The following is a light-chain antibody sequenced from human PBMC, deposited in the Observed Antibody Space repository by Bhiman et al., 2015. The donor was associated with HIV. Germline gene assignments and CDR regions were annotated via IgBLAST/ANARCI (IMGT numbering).Light chain of an antibody. J-gene: IGLJ2*01. CDR1: SSDISDYNY. Sequence: QSALTQPPSASGSPGQSVAISCTGTSSDISDYNYVSWYQQHPGKAPKLVIYEVSKRPSGVPDRFSGSKSGNTASLTVSGLQAEDEADYYCSSYGGTTNWGAFGGGTKLTVL. V-gene: IGLV2-8*01. CDR2: EVS. CDR3: SSYGGTTNWGA.